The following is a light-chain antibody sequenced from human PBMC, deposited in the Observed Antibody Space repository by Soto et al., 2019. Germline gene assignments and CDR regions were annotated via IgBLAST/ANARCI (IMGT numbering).Light chain of an antibody. J-gene: IGKJ2*01. CDR1: QSVDSN. V-gene: IGKV3D-15*01. CDR3: QQYGSSPYT. CDR2: GAS. Sequence: EIVMTQSPATLSVSPGDGATLSCRASQSVDSNLAWYQQKPGQTPRLLMYGASTRPTGIPARFSGSGSGTEFTLTISRLEPEDFAVYYCQQYGSSPYTFGLGSKLEIK.